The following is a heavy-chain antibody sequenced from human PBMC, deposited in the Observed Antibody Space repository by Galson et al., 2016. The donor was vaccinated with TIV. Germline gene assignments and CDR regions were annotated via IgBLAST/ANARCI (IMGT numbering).Heavy chain of an antibody. Sequence: SLRLSCAASGFSFSTYGMHWVRQAPSKGLEWLAAIWYDGSHTYYGDSVKGRFTISRDNSKNTLYLQMNCLRAEDTAVYYCASGSNYGDFGGPEFDYWGRGTLVTVSS. CDR1: GFSFSTYG. D-gene: IGHD4/OR15-4a*01. CDR2: IWYDGSHT. J-gene: IGHJ4*02. V-gene: IGHV3-33*01. CDR3: ASGSNYGDFGGPEFDY.